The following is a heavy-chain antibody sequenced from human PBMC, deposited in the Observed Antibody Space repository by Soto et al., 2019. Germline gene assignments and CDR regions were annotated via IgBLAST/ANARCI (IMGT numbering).Heavy chain of an antibody. CDR1: GFTFGDYA. J-gene: IGHJ3*02. V-gene: IGHV3-49*03. CDR3: TRDPLDLADHDAFDI. Sequence: GGSLRLSCTASGFTFGDYAMSWFRQAPGKGLEWVGFIRSKAYGGTTEYAASVKGRFTISRDDSKSIAFLQMNSLKTEDTAVYYCTRDPLDLADHDAFDIWGQGTMVTVSS. CDR2: IRSKAYGGTT. D-gene: IGHD3-9*01.